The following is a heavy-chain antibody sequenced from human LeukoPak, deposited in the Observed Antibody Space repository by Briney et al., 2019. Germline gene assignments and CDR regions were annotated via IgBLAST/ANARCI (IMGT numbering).Heavy chain of an antibody. CDR1: GFTFDDYA. CDR3: TKDTRGYSYGTLNY. V-gene: IGHV3-9*01. Sequence: GGSLRLSCVASGFTFDDYAMHWVRQAPGKGLEWVSGITWNSGNSAYADFVKGRFTIARDNAKNSLYLQMNSLRVEDTALYYCTKDTRGYSYGTLNYWGQGTLVTVSS. D-gene: IGHD5-12*01. CDR2: ITWNSGNS. J-gene: IGHJ4*02.